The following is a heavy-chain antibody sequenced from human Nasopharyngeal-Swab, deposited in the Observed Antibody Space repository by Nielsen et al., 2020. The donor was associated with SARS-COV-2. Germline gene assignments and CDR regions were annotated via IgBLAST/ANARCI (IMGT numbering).Heavy chain of an antibody. D-gene: IGHD5-12*01. CDR2: INAGNDNT. Sequence: ASVKVSCKASGYSFINYAMHWVRQAPGQRLEWTGWINAGNDNTKYSQNFQGRVIITRDTPASTGYLEVSSLNSEDTAVYYCARSRWLHDIDGMDVWGQGTTVTVSS. CDR3: ARSRWLHDIDGMDV. V-gene: IGHV1-3*01. CDR1: GYSFINYA. J-gene: IGHJ6*02.